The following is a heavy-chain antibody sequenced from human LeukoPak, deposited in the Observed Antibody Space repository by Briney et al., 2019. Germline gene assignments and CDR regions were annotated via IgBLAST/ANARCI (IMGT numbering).Heavy chain of an antibody. J-gene: IGHJ6*02. CDR2: TYYRSKWYN. CDR3: ARADNCGGDCFSPYYYYGMDV. D-gene: IGHD2-21*02. CDR1: GDSVSSNSAA. V-gene: IGHV6-1*01. Sequence: SQTLSLTCAISGDSVSSNSAAWNWTRQSPSRGLEWLRRTYYRSKWYNDYAVSVKSRVTINPDTSKNQFSLQLNSVTPEDTAVYYCARADNCGGDCFSPYYYYGMDVWGQGTTVTVSS.